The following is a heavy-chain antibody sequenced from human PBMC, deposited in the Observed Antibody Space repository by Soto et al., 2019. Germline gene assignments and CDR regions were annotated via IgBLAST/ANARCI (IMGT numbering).Heavy chain of an antibody. J-gene: IGHJ4*01. CDR1: GGSISSSSYY. Sequence: PSETLSLTCTVSGGSISSSSYYWGWIRQPPGKGLEWIGSIYYSGSTYYNPSLKSRVTISVDTSKNQFSLKLSSVTAADTAVYYCARIDGHCSGGSSYNSSAVFDYWGHGTLVTVSS. CDR2: IYYSGST. D-gene: IGHD2-15*01. V-gene: IGHV4-39*01. CDR3: ARIDGHCSGGSSYNSSAVFDY.